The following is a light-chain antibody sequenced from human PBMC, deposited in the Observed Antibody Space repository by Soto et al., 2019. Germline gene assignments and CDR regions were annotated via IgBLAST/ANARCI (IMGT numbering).Light chain of an antibody. Sequence: IVLTQSPATLCVSPGERVTVSYRASENVGTNLAWYQQRPGQPPRLLIYGSSTRATGISATFSGSGSRTEITLTISSLQSEDSAVYYCQQYNKWGLSFGGGTRVEIK. J-gene: IGKJ4*01. CDR3: QQYNKWGLS. CDR2: GSS. CDR1: ENVGTN. V-gene: IGKV3D-15*01.